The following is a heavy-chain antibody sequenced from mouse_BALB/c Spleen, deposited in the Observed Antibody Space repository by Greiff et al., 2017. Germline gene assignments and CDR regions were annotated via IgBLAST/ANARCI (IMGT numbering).Heavy chain of an antibody. Sequence: QVQLQQSGPELVKPGASVKMSCKASGYTFTSYYIHWVKQRPGQGLEWIGWLYPGDGSTKYNEKFKGKTTLTADKSSSTAYMLLSSLTSEDSAIYFCARGTGKDAMDYWGQGTSVTVSS. CDR3: ARGTGKDAMDY. V-gene: IGHV1S56*01. J-gene: IGHJ4*01. CDR2: LYPGDGST. CDR1: GYTFTSYY. D-gene: IGHD4-1*01.